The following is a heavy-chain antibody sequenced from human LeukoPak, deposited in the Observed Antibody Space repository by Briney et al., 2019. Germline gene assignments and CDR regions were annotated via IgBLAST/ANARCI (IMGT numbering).Heavy chain of an antibody. CDR2: IYHSGST. J-gene: IGHJ6*03. Sequence: SSKTLSLTCAVSGYSISSGYYWGWIRQPPGKGLEWIGSIYHSGSTYYNPSLKSRVTISVDTSKNQFSLKLSSVTAADTAVYYCASSLYDSSGYYPLSYYYYMDVWGKGTTVTVSS. CDR3: ASSLYDSSGYYPLSYYYYMDV. D-gene: IGHD3-22*01. CDR1: GYSISSGYY. V-gene: IGHV4-38-2*01.